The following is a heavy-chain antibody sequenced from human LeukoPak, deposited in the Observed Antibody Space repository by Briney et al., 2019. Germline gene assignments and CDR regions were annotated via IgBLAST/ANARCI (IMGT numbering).Heavy chain of an antibody. V-gene: IGHV3-23*01. CDR1: GFSFSVYA. Sequence: GGSLRLSCAASGFSFSVYAMSWVRQAPGRGLEWVSSISGNSDRTYYANSVKGRFTITRENLRNTVHLEMRGLGAADTALYFCAKGGQDFDFWRFDYWGQGNLVIVSS. D-gene: IGHD3-3*01. CDR3: AKGGQDFDFWRFDY. CDR2: ISGNSDRT. J-gene: IGHJ4*02.